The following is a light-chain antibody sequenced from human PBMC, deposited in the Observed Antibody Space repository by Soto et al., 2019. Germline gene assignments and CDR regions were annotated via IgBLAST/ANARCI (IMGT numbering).Light chain of an antibody. Sequence: DIQMTQSPSSLSASVGHRVTITCRASQTINRYLNWYQQQPGKAPKLLIHDASTLQSGVPSRFSGSGSGTEFTLTISSLQREDFATYYCQQSHSFPLAFGPGTKVEIK. CDR2: DAS. CDR1: QTINRY. CDR3: QQSHSFPLA. V-gene: IGKV1-39*01. J-gene: IGKJ3*01.